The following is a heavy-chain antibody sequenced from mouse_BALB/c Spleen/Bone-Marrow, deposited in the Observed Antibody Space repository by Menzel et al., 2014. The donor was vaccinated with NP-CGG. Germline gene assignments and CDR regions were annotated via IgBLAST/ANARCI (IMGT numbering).Heavy chain of an antibody. D-gene: IGHD2-4*01. Sequence: VKLVESGAEMVKPGASVKLSCKASGDIFTSYYMYWVKPRPGQGLEWIGGINPNNSGTNFNEKFKSEATLTVDKSSSTAYMELSSLTSEDSAVYYCARGRYDSDGWYFDVWGAGTTVTVSS. J-gene: IGHJ1*01. CDR2: INPNNSGT. CDR1: GDIFTSYY. CDR3: ARGRYDSDGWYFDV. V-gene: IGHV1-53*01.